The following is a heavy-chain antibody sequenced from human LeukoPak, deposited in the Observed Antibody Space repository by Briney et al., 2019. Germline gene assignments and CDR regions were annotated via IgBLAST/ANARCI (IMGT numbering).Heavy chain of an antibody. CDR3: AKLSGSGSYGIDY. Sequence: PGRSLRLSCAASGFTFSSYGMHWVRQAPGKGLEWVAVIRYDGSNKYYADSVKGRFTISRDNSKNTLYLQMNSLRAEDTAVYYCAKLSGSGSYGIDYWGQGTLVTVSS. D-gene: IGHD1-26*01. CDR2: IRYDGSNK. J-gene: IGHJ4*02. V-gene: IGHV3-33*06. CDR1: GFTFSSYG.